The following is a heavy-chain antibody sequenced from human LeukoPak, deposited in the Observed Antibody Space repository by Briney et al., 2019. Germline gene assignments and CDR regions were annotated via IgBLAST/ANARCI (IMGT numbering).Heavy chain of an antibody. J-gene: IGHJ4*02. CDR1: GYSFVGYG. V-gene: IGHV1-18*01. CDR3: ARGARTSSSWYSSV. CDR2: ISGYNGDT. D-gene: IGHD2-2*01. Sequence: ASVKVSCKASGYSFVGYGITWVRQAPGQGLEWMGWISGYNGDTNYAQKFQGRVTMTTDTSTSTAYMELRSLRSDDTAVYYCARGARTSSSWYSSVWGQGTLITVS.